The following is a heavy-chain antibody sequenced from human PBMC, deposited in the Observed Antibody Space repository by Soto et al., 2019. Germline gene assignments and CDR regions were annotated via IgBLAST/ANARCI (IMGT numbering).Heavy chain of an antibody. CDR1: GYTFTSYA. J-gene: IGHJ3*02. D-gene: IGHD2-8*01. Sequence: QVPLVQSGAEVKKPGASVKVSCKASGYTFTSYAMHWVRQAPGQRLEWMGWINAGNGNTKYSQKFQGRVTISRDTSASTAYMELSSLRSEDTAVYYCARENTRKVVLMVYASYDAFDIWGQGTMVTVSS. CDR3: ARENTRKVVLMVYASYDAFDI. CDR2: INAGNGNT. V-gene: IGHV1-3*01.